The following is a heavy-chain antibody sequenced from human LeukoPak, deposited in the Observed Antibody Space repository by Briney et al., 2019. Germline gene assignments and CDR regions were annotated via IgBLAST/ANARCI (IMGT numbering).Heavy chain of an antibody. Sequence: SETLSLTCTVSSYSISSHYYWGWIRQPPGKGLEWIGYIYYSGSTNYNPSLKSRVTISVDASKNQFSLKLSSVTAADTAVYYCAREGSDWNRNYYYYYYMDVWGKGTTVTVSS. CDR3: AREGSDWNRNYYYYYYMDV. V-gene: IGHV4-59*01. CDR1: SYSISSHYY. D-gene: IGHD1-1*01. J-gene: IGHJ6*03. CDR2: IYYSGST.